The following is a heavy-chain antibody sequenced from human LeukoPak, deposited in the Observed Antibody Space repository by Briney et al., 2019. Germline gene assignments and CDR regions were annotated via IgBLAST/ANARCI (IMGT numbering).Heavy chain of an antibody. D-gene: IGHD2-2*01. CDR3: ASGPDCSSTSCLLFN. CDR1: GGSFSGYY. Sequence: SETLSLTCAVYGGSFSGYYWSWIRQPPGKGLEWIGEINHIGSTNYNPSLKSRVTMSVDTSKNQFSLKLSSVTAADTAVYYCASGPDCSSTSCLLFNWGQGTLVTVSS. V-gene: IGHV4-34*01. J-gene: IGHJ4*02. CDR2: INHIGST.